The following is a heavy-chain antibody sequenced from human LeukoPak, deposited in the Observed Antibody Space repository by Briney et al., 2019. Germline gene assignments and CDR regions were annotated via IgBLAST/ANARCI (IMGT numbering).Heavy chain of an antibody. Sequence: GGSLRLSCAASGFTFSSYWMSWVRQAPGKGLEWVANIKQDGSEKYYVDSVKGRFTISRDNAKNSLYLQMNSLRAEDTAVYYCARATNVLLWFGELSYYMDVWGKGTTVTVSS. V-gene: IGHV3-7*01. CDR2: IKQDGSEK. J-gene: IGHJ6*03. CDR3: ARATNVLLWFGELSYYMDV. D-gene: IGHD3-10*01. CDR1: GFTFSSYW.